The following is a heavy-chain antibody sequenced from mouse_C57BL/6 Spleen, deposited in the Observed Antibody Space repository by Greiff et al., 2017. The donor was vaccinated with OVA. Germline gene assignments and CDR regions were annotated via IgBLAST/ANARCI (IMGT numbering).Heavy chain of an antibody. D-gene: IGHD1-1*01. J-gene: IGHJ4*01. V-gene: IGHV14-2*01. CDR2: IDPEDGET. CDR1: GFNIKDYY. CDR3: ARAGPSYGSSQYYAMDY. Sequence: EVQLQQSGAELVKPGASVKLSCTASGFNIKDYYMHWVKQRPEQGLEWIGRIDPEDGETKYAPKFQGKATLTADTSSNTAYLQLSSLTSEDTAVYYCARAGPSYGSSQYYAMDYWGQGTSVTVSA.